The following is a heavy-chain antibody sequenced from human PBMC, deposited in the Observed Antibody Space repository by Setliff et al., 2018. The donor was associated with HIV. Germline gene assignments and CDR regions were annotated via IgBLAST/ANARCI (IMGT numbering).Heavy chain of an antibody. D-gene: IGHD3-22*01. CDR3: ASLPPLYDSSGYYFDY. V-gene: IGHV4-39*01. Sequence: PSETLSLTCSVSGDSIRSYYWGWIRQPPGKGLEWIGSIYYSGSTYYNPSLNSRVTISVDASKNQFSLKLSSVTAADTAVYYCASLPPLYDSSGYYFDYWGQGTLVTVSS. J-gene: IGHJ4*02. CDR2: IYYSGST. CDR1: GDSIRSYY.